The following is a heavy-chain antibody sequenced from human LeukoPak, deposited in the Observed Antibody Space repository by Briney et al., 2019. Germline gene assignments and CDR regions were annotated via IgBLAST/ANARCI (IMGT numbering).Heavy chain of an antibody. CDR2: IYSGGST. V-gene: IGHV3-53*01. CDR1: GFTFSSSW. CDR3: ARAELGYSGYDQDYYYYYMDV. D-gene: IGHD5-12*01. Sequence: PGGSLRLSCAASGFTFSSSWMSWVRQAPGKGLEWVSVIYSGGSTYYADSVKGRFTISRDNSKNTLYLQMNSLRAEDTAVYYCARAELGYSGYDQDYYYYYMDVWGKGTTVTVSS. J-gene: IGHJ6*03.